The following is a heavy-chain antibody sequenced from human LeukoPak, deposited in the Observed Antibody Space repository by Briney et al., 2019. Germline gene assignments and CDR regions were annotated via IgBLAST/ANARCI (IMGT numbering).Heavy chain of an antibody. V-gene: IGHV3-7*01. CDR2: IKDDGSDK. CDR3: ANLGHTD. CDR1: GFTFSNSW. Sequence: PGGSLRLSCAASGFTFSNSWMTWVRQAPGKGLEWVATIKDDGSDKYYVDSVKGRFTISRDNAKNSLHLQMGSLRVEDTAVYYCANLGHTDRGQGTLVTVSS. J-gene: IGHJ4*02.